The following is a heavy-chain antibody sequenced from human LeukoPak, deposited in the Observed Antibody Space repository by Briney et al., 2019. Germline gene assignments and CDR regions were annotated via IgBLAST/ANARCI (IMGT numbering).Heavy chain of an antibody. D-gene: IGHD2-2*01. CDR2: IKQDGSEK. Sequence: GGSVRLSCAASGFTFSSYWMCWVRQAPGKGLEWVANIKQDGSEKYYVDSVKGRFTISRDNAKNSPYLQMNSLRAEDTAVYYCARSVVVVPADKVYYYYYMDVWGKGTTVTVSS. CDR1: GFTFSSYW. V-gene: IGHV3-7*01. CDR3: ARSVVVVPADKVYYYYYMDV. J-gene: IGHJ6*03.